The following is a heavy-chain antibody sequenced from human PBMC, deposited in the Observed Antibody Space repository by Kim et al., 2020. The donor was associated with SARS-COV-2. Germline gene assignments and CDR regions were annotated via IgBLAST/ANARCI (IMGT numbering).Heavy chain of an antibody. J-gene: IGHJ4*02. D-gene: IGHD3-22*01. Sequence: SRVTISVDTSKNQFSLKLSSVTAADTAVYYCARHDSSGYAAGARRNLGDYWGQGTLVTVSS. CDR3: ARHDSSGYAAGARRNLGDY. V-gene: IGHV4-39*01.